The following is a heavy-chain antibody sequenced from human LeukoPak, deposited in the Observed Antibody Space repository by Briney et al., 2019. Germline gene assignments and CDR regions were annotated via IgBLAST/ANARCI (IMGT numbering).Heavy chain of an antibody. D-gene: IGHD2/OR15-2a*01. CDR3: AKLSHLAPSDY. CDR1: GFTFSSYA. CDR2: ISYDGRNK. Sequence: PGGSLRLSCAASGFTFSSYAMSWVRQAPGKGLEWVALISYDGRNKYYTDSVKGRFTISRDNSKNTLYLTMNSLRTEDAAVYYCAKLSHLAPSDYWGQGTLVTVSS. V-gene: IGHV3-30*18. J-gene: IGHJ4*02.